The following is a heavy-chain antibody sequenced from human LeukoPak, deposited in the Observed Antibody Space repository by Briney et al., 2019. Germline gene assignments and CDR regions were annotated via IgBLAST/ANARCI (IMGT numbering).Heavy chain of an antibody. CDR1: GFTFSDYY. Sequence: GGSLRLSCAASGFTFSDYYMSWIRQAPGKGLEWVSYISSSGSTIYYADSVKGRFTISRDNAKNSLYLQMNSLRAEDTAVYYCARVRITMVRGVIINEPYYYMDVWGKGTTVTISS. V-gene: IGHV3-11*04. D-gene: IGHD3-10*01. J-gene: IGHJ6*03. CDR3: ARVRITMVRGVIINEPYYYMDV. CDR2: ISSSGSTI.